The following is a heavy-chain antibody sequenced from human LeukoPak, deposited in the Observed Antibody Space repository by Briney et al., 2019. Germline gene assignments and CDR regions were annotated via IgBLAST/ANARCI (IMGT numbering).Heavy chain of an antibody. CDR3: ARGGIAARRGFDY. CDR1: GFTFSSYW. J-gene: IGHJ4*02. CDR2: IKQDGSEK. D-gene: IGHD6-6*01. Sequence: PGGSLRLSCAASGFTFSSYWMSWVRQAPGKGLEWVANIKQDGSEKYYVDSVKGRFTISRDNAKNSLYLQMNSLRAEDTAVYYCARGGIAARRGFDYWGQGTLVTVSS. V-gene: IGHV3-7*01.